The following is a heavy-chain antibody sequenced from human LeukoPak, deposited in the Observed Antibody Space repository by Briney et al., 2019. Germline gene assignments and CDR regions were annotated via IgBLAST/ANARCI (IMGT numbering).Heavy chain of an antibody. Sequence: GGSLRLSCAASGFTFSSYAMSWVRQAPGKGLEWVSAISGSGGSTYYADSVKGRFTIYRDNSKNTLYLQMTSLRAEDTAVYYCAKDDRFNYYDSSGYSPFDYWGQGTLVTVSS. D-gene: IGHD3-22*01. J-gene: IGHJ4*02. CDR1: GFTFSSYA. CDR2: ISGSGGST. V-gene: IGHV3-23*01. CDR3: AKDDRFNYYDSSGYSPFDY.